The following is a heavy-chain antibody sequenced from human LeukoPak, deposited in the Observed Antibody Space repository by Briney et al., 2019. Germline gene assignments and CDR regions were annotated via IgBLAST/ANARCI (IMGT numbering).Heavy chain of an antibody. CDR3: AKDTGAAGAKYYFDY. CDR2: ISGSGGST. V-gene: IGHV3-23*01. J-gene: IGHJ4*02. D-gene: IGHD6-13*01. CDR1: GFTFSSYA. Sequence: PGGSLRLSCAASGFTFSSYAMSWVRQAPGKGLEWVSAISGSGGSTYYADSVKGRFTISRDNSKNTLYLQMNSLRAEDTAVYYCAKDTGAAGAKYYFDYWGQGTLVTVSS.